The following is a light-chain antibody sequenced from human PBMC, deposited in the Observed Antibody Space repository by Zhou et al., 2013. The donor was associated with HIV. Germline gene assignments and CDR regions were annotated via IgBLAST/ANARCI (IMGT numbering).Light chain of an antibody. CDR1: QSINNW. V-gene: IGKV1-5*01. CDR3: QQYYSYRA. J-gene: IGKJ1*01. CDR2: AAS. Sequence: DIQMTQSPSTLSASVGDRVTIACRASQSINNWLAWYQQKPGKAPKLLIYAASTLQSGVPSRFSGSGSGTDFTLTISCLQSEDFATYYCQQYYSYRAFGQGTKVEIK.